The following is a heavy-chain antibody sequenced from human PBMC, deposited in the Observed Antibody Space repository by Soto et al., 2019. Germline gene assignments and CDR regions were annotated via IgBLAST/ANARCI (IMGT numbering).Heavy chain of an antibody. V-gene: IGHV4-59*01. CDR1: GDSISSYY. Sequence: SETLSLTCTVSGDSISSYYWSWIRQPPAKGLEWIGYIYYSGITNYNPSLKSRVTMSRDTSKNQSSLNLSSVTAADTAVYYCARVFDFWGQGTLVTVSS. CDR3: ARVFDF. CDR2: IYYSGIT. J-gene: IGHJ4*02.